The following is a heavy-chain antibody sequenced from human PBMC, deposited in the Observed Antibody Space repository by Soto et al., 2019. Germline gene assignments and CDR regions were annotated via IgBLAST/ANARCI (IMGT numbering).Heavy chain of an antibody. J-gene: IGHJ4*02. V-gene: IGHV1-18*01. CDR3: ARGRYGDY. Sequence: QAHLVQSGPEVKKPGASVKVSCKGSGYIFTSYGIAWVRQAPGQGLEWMGWISAHNGNTEYAQKFQGRVTGTRDTSTSTAYLELRSLRSDDTALYYCARGRYGDYGGQGALVTVSS. CDR1: GYIFTSYG. D-gene: IGHD4-17*01. CDR2: ISAHNGNT.